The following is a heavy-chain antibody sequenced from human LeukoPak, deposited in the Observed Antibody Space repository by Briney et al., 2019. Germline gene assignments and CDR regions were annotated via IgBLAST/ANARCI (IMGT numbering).Heavy chain of an antibody. CDR2: IYYSGST. J-gene: IGHJ4*02. CDR3: ARPVNKAAAGVDY. CDR1: GGSISSSSYY. D-gene: IGHD6-13*01. V-gene: IGHV4-39*01. Sequence: PSETLSLTCTVSGGSISSSSYYWGWIRQPPGKGLEWIGSIYYSGSTYYNPSLKSRVTISVDTSKNQFSLKLSSVTAADTAVYYCARPVNKAAAGVDYWGQGTLVTVSS.